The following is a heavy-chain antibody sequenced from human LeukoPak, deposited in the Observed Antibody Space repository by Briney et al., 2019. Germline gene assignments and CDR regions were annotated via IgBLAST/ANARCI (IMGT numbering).Heavy chain of an antibody. Sequence: ASVKVSCKALGYTFTSHYMHWVRQAPGPGLEWMGKINFSVGSIDYVQKFQGRVTMTRDTSTSTVYMELSSLRSEDTAVYYCASHSSGWQQTYFDYWGQGTLVTVSS. CDR3: ASHSSGWQQTYFDY. D-gene: IGHD6-19*01. V-gene: IGHV1-46*01. J-gene: IGHJ4*02. CDR2: INFSVGSI. CDR1: GYTFTSHY.